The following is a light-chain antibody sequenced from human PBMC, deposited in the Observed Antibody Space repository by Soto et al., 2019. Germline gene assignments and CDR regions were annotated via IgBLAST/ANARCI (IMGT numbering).Light chain of an antibody. CDR1: QSVTSPF. CDR2: STS. Sequence: EIVLTQSPGTLPVSPGERATLSCRASQSVTSPFLAWYQQKPGQPPRLLIYSTSGRATGIPDRFSGSGSGTDFTLTISSLEPEDSAVYYCQQCCSSPRTFGQGTKVDIK. V-gene: IGKV3-20*01. CDR3: QQCCSSPRT. J-gene: IGKJ1*01.